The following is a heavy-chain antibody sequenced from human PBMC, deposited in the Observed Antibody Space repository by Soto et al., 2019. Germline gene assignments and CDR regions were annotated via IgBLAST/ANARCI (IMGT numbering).Heavy chain of an antibody. CDR1: GFTFSDYY. CDR2: ISSSSSYT. D-gene: IGHD3-22*01. Sequence: QVQLVESGGGLVKPGGSLRLSCAASGFTFSDYYMSWIRQAPGKGLEWVSYISSSSSYTNYADSVKGRFTISRDTAKNSLYLQMNSLRGEDTAVYYCATGQYYFDSSAYYYSWGQGTLVTVSS. J-gene: IGHJ4*02. CDR3: ATGQYYFDSSAYYYS. V-gene: IGHV3-11*05.